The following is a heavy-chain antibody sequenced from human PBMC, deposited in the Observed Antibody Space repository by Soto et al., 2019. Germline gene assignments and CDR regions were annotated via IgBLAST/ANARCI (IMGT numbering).Heavy chain of an antibody. CDR1: GGTFSTYA. Sequence: SVKVSCKASGGTFSTYAISWVRQAPGQGLEWVGGIIPIFGTANYAQKFQGRVTITADESTSTAYMELSSLRSEDTAVYYCARAAYSYGTAYLSYYYGMDVWGQGTTVTVS. CDR2: IIPIFGTA. J-gene: IGHJ6*02. D-gene: IGHD5-18*01. V-gene: IGHV1-69*13. CDR3: ARAAYSYGTAYLSYYYGMDV.